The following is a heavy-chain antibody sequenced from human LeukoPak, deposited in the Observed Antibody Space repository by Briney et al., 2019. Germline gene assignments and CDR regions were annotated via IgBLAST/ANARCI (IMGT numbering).Heavy chain of an antibody. CDR1: GVSISSSYSY. Sequence: SETLSLTCTVSGVSISSSYSYWGWIRQPPGMGLEWIGSIYYTGNTYYNASLKSQVSISIDTSKNQFSLKVNSVTAADTAMYYCVKSNSRYQPWTLDIWGRGTMVTVSS. CDR3: VKSNSRYQPWTLDI. V-gene: IGHV4-39*07. D-gene: IGHD2-2*01. CDR2: IYYTGNT. J-gene: IGHJ3*02.